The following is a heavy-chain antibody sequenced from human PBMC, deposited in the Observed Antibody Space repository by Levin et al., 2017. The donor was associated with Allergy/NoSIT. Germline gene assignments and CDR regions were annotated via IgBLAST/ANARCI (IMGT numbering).Heavy chain of an antibody. J-gene: IGHJ6*02. Sequence: PGGSLRLSCAASGFTFSSYAMSWVRQAPGKGLEWVSAISGSGGSTYYADSVKGRFTISRDNSKNTLYLQMNSLRAEDTAVYYCAKDLRSNTYYYYGMDVWGQGTTVTVSS. CDR3: AKDLRSNTYYYYGMDV. V-gene: IGHV3-23*01. CDR2: ISGSGGST. D-gene: IGHD5-12*01. CDR1: GFTFSSYA.